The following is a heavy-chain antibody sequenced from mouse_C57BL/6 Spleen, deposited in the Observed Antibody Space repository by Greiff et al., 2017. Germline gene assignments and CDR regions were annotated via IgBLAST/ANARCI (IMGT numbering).Heavy chain of an antibody. Sequence: EVKLVESGGGLVKPGGSLKLSCAASGFTFSDYGMHWVRQAPEKGLEWVAYISSGSSTIYYADTVKGRFTISRDNAKNTLFLQMTSLRSEDTAMYYCARGGWGNSHFDYWGQGTTLTVSS. D-gene: IGHD2-1*01. CDR1: GFTFSDYG. CDR3: ARGGWGNSHFDY. V-gene: IGHV5-17*01. J-gene: IGHJ2*01. CDR2: ISSGSSTI.